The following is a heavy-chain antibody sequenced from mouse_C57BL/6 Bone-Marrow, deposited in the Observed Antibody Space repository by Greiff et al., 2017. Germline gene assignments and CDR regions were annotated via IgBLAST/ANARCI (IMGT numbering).Heavy chain of an antibody. CDR2: IYPGGGYT. CDR1: GYTFTNYW. V-gene: IGHV1-63*01. CDR3: ARNYYSNYFDY. Sequence: QVQLKESGAELVRPGTSVKMSCTASGYTFTNYWIGWAQQRPGHGLEWIGDIYPGGGYTNYNEKFKGKATITADKSSSTVYLPFTSLTSEDSAIYYWARNYYSNYFDYWGQGTTLTVSS. J-gene: IGHJ2*01. D-gene: IGHD2-5*01.